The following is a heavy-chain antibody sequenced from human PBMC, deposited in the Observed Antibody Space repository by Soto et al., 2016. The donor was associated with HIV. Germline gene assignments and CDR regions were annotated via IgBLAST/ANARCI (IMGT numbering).Heavy chain of an antibody. CDR2: INGDGTNT. J-gene: IGHJ5*01. CDR1: GFTFNTYW. D-gene: IGHD3-10*01. V-gene: IGHV3-74*01. Sequence: EVKLVESGGGLIQPGGSLKLSCAVSGFTFNTYWMRWVRQAPGKGLVWVSRINGDGTNTIHADSVKGRFTISRDNAKNTLYLQMNSLRVEDTAIYYCVRADRGGFGEFSPFDSWGQGALVTVSS. CDR3: VRADRGGFGEFSPFDS.